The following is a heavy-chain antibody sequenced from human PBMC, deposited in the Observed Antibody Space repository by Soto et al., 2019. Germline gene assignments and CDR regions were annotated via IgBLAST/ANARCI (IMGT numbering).Heavy chain of an antibody. CDR3: ARCSSMEPYYYYYMDV. V-gene: IGHV4-34*01. J-gene: IGHJ6*03. CDR1: GGSFSGYY. CDR2: INHSGST. D-gene: IGHD1-1*01. Sequence: PSETLSLTCAVYGGSFSGYYWSWIRQPPGKGLEWIGEINHSGSTNCNPSLKSRVTISVDTSKNQFSLKLSSVTAADTAVYYCARCSSMEPYYYYYMDVWGKGTTVTVSS.